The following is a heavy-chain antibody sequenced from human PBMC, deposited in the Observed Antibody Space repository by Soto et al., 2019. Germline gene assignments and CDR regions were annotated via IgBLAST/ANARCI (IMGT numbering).Heavy chain of an antibody. CDR3: AHSRNLITEDAHVGDFDY. J-gene: IGHJ4*02. CDR1: GFSLNTDGEG. D-gene: IGHD3-10*01. CDR2: IYWDDDE. V-gene: IGHV2-5*02. Sequence: QITLKESGPTQVKPTQTLTLTCSLSGFSLNTDGEGVGWVRQPPGEALEWLALIYWDDDERYSPSLKTRLTITKDPSKNLVVLIMTNMDLVDTATYYCAHSRNLITEDAHVGDFDYWGQGTLVTVSS.